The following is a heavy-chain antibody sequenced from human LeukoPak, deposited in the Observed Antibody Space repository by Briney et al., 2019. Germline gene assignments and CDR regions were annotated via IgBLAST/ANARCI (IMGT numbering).Heavy chain of an antibody. Sequence: AGGSLRLSCAASGFTFSSYWMSWIRQAPGKGLEWVANIKQDGSEKYYVDSVKGRFTISRDNANNSLYLQMNSLRGDDTASYYCATDSSGFSYWGQGILVAVSS. V-gene: IGHV3-7*01. D-gene: IGHD3-22*01. CDR1: GFTFSSYW. CDR3: ATDSSGFSY. CDR2: IKQDGSEK. J-gene: IGHJ4*02.